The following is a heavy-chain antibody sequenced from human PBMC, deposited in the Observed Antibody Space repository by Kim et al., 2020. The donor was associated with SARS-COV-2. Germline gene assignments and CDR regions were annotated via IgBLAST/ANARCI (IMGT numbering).Heavy chain of an antibody. J-gene: IGHJ6*02. CDR2: GNQ. D-gene: IGHD2-8*01. Sequence: GNQTHAQGFTGRFVFSLDTSVSTAYLQISSLKAEDTAVYYCARGMGMDVWGQGTTVTVSS. CDR3: ARGMGMDV. V-gene: IGHV7-4-1*02.